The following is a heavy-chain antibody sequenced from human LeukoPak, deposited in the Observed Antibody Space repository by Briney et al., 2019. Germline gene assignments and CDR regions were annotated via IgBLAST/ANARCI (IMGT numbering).Heavy chain of an antibody. CDR1: GGSFSGYY. D-gene: IGHD6-19*01. Sequence: SETLSLTCAVYGGSFSGYYWSWIRQPPGKGLEWIGEINHSGSTNYNPSLKSRVTISVDTSKNQFSLKLSSVTAADTAVYYCARGPAPETGYSSGWSEYYFDYWGQGTLVTVSS. J-gene: IGHJ4*02. V-gene: IGHV4-34*01. CDR3: ARGPAPETGYSSGWSEYYFDY. CDR2: INHSGST.